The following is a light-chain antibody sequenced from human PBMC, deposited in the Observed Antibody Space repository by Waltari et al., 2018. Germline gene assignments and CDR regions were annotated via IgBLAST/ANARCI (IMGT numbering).Light chain of an antibody. Sequence: QSALTQPASVSGSPGQSLTISCTGTSSDAGGYNFVSWYQQHPGKAPKLMIYDVSNRPSVVSNRVSGSKSGNTASLTISGLQAEDEADYYCSSYTSSSTVVFGGGTKLTVL. CDR3: SSYTSSSTVV. V-gene: IGLV2-14*01. CDR2: DVS. CDR1: SSDAGGYNF. J-gene: IGLJ2*01.